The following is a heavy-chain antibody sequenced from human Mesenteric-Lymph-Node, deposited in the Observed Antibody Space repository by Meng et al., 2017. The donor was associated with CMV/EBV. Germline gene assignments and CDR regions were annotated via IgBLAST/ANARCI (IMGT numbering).Heavy chain of an antibody. D-gene: IGHD3-3*01. J-gene: IGHJ3*02. Sequence: SETLSLTCTVSGYSISSGYYWGWIRQPPGKGLEWIGSIYHSGSTYYNPSLKSRVTISVDTSKNQFSLKLSSVTAADTAVYYCARARRRVTIFGVVIRDAFDIWGQGTMVTVSS. CDR1: GYSISSGYY. CDR3: ARARRRVTIFGVVIRDAFDI. CDR2: IYHSGST. V-gene: IGHV4-38-2*02.